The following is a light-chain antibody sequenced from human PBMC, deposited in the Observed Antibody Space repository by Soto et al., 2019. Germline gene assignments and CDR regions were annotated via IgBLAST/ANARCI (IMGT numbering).Light chain of an antibody. CDR1: SSNIGAGYD. CDR2: GNS. CDR3: QSYDSSLSVV. Sequence: QSVLTQPPSVSGAPGQRVTVSCTLISSNIGAGYDVHWYQQLPGTAPKLLIYGNSNRPSGVPDRFSGSKSGTSASLAITGLQAEDEADYYCQSYDSSLSVVFGTGTKVTVL. V-gene: IGLV1-40*01. J-gene: IGLJ1*01.